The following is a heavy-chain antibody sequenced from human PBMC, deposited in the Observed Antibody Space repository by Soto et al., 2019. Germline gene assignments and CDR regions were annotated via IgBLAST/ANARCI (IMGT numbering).Heavy chain of an antibody. V-gene: IGHV1-2*02. J-gene: IGHJ6*02. D-gene: IGHD4-17*01. CDR1: GYTFTGYY. Sequence: ASVKVSCKASGYTFTGYYMHWVRQAPGQGLEWMGWINPNSGGTNYAQKFQGRVTMTRDTSISTAYMELSRLRSDDTAVYYCARVHEWTTVTTQYYYYGMDVWGQGTTVTVSS. CDR3: ARVHEWTTVTTQYYYYGMDV. CDR2: INPNSGGT.